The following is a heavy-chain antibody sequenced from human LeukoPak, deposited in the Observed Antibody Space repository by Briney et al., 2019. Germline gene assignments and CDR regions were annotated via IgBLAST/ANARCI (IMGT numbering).Heavy chain of an antibody. CDR1: GFTVSSNY. J-gene: IGHJ6*02. CDR3: ARPTLFVYYYGMDV. D-gene: IGHD3-10*01. V-gene: IGHV3-66*01. CDR2: IYSGGST. Sequence: PGGSLRLSCAASGFTVSSNYMSWVRQAPGKGLEWVSVIYSGGSTYYADSVKGRFTISRDNSKNTLYLQMNSLRAEDTAVYYCARPTLFVYYYGMDVWGQGTTVTVSS.